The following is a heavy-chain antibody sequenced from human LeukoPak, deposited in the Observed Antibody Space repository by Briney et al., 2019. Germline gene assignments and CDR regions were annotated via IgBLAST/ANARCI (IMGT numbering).Heavy chain of an antibody. CDR2: IYYSGST. J-gene: IGHJ1*01. Sequence: ASETLSLTCTVSGGSISSSSYYWGWIRQPPGKGLEWIGSIYYSGSTYYNPSLKSRVTISVDTSKNQFSLKLSSVTAADTAVYYCARGRSQYFQHWGQGTLVTVSS. CDR1: GGSISSSSYY. V-gene: IGHV4-39*07. CDR3: ARGRSQYFQH.